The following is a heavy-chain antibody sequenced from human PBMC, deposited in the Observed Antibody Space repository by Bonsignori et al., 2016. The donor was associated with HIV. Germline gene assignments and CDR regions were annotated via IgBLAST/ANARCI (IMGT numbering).Heavy chain of an antibody. CDR1: GFTFSSYD. J-gene: IGHJ4*02. Sequence: GGSLRLSCAASGFTFSSYDMHWVRQVTGKGLEWVSGIGTAGDTYYPGSVKGRFTVSRDNARNSLYLQMDSLRAGDTAVYYCARGGYYDSSGYVDYWGQGTLVTVSS. V-gene: IGHV3-13*01. CDR3: ARGGYYDSSGYVDY. CDR2: IGTAGDT. D-gene: IGHD3-22*01.